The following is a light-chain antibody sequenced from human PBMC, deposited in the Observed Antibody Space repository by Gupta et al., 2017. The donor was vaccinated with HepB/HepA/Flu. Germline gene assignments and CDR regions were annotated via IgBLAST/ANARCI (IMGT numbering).Light chain of an antibody. CDR1: QSVSSDY. CDR2: GAS. J-gene: IGKJ1*01. CDR3: QQNRHSPRT. V-gene: IGKV3-20*01. Sequence: FPGERATLSCRASQSVSSDYLAWYQQRPGQAPRLLIYGASTRATGIPDRFSGGGSGTDFTLTISRLRPEDFAVYYCQQNRHSPRTFGQGTKVEIK.